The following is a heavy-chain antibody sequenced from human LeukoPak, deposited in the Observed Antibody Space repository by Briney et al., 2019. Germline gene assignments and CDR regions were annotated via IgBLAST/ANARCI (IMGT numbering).Heavy chain of an antibody. V-gene: IGHV4-4*07. D-gene: IGHD6-13*01. CDR1: GGSISSYY. CDR2: IYTSGST. Sequence: SETLSLTCTVSGGSISSYYWSWIRQPAGKGLEWIGRIYTSGSTNYNPSLKSRVTMSVDTSKNQFSLKLSSVTAADTAVYYCARGGSSWSFPYYFDYWGQGTLVTVSS. J-gene: IGHJ4*02. CDR3: ARGGSSWSFPYYFDY.